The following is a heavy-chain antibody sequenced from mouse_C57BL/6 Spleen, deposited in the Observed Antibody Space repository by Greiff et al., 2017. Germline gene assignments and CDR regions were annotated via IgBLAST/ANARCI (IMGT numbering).Heavy chain of an antibody. V-gene: IGHV1-76*01. J-gene: IGHJ4*01. CDR3: ARGDYGNYDYAMDY. Sequence: QVQLQQSGAELVRPGASVKLSCKASGYTFTDYYINWVKQRPGQGLEWIARIYPGSGNTYYNEKFKGKATLTADKSSSTADMQLSSLTSEDSAVYFGARGDYGNYDYAMDYWGQGTSVTVSS. CDR2: IYPGSGNT. CDR1: GYTFTDYY. D-gene: IGHD2-1*01.